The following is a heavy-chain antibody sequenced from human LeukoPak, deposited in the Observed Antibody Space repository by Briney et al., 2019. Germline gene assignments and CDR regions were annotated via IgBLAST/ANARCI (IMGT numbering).Heavy chain of an antibody. CDR1: GFSLSSYA. Sequence: GGSLRLSCAASGFSLSSYAMHWVRQAPGKGLEWVAVISSDGSNQNYADSVRGRFTISRDNAKNSLYLQMNSLRAEDTAVYYCARDRGGSYSAIDYWGQGTLVTVSS. CDR2: ISSDGSNQ. V-gene: IGHV3-30*04. D-gene: IGHD1-26*01. CDR3: ARDRGGSYSAIDY. J-gene: IGHJ4*02.